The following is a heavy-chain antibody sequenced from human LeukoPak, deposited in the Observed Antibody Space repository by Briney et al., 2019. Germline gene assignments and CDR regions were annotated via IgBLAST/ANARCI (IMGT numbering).Heavy chain of an antibody. CDR1: GFTFSTYW. Sequence: GGSLRLSCAASGFTFSTYWMSWLHQAPGKGLEWVANIMHDGSEKNYVDSVKGRFTISRDNARNSLYLQMNSLRVEDTAVYYCARAGAMAASRYYFDYWGQGTLVTAYS. CDR2: IMHDGSEK. D-gene: IGHD6-19*01. V-gene: IGHV3-7*01. CDR3: ARAGAMAASRYYFDY. J-gene: IGHJ4*02.